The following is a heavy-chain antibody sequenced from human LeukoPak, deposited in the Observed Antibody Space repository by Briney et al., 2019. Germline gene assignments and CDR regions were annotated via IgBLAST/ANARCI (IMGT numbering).Heavy chain of an antibody. V-gene: IGHV4-4*07. Sequence: SETLSLTCTVSGGSISSYYWSWIRQPAGKGLEWIGRIYTSGSTNYNPSLKSRVTISIDTPKNQVSLRVTSVTAADTAVYYCARTGYGRDYYGMDVWGQGTTVTVS. CDR1: GGSISSYY. J-gene: IGHJ6*02. CDR3: ARTGYGRDYYGMDV. D-gene: IGHD1-26*01. CDR2: IYTSGST.